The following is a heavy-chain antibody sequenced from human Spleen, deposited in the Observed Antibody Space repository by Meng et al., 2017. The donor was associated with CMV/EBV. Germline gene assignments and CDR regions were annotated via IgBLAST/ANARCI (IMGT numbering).Heavy chain of an antibody. D-gene: IGHD3-10*01. CDR1: GYTFTSYG. CDR3: ARSDKTGSLDY. Sequence: QVQVVQSGGEVKKPGASGKVSCKASGYTFTSYGISWVRQAPGQGLEWMGGIIPIFGTANYAQKFQGRVTITADESTSTAYMELSSLRSEDTAVYYCARSDKTGSLDYWGQGTLVTVSS. CDR2: IIPIFGTA. V-gene: IGHV1-69*13. J-gene: IGHJ4*02.